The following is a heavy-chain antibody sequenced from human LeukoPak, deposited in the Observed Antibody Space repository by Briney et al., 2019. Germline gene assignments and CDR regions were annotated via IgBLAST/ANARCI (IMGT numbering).Heavy chain of an antibody. D-gene: IGHD4-23*01. CDR1: GFTFSDYY. Sequence: GGSLRLSCAASGFTFSDYYMSWIRQAPGKGLEWVSHISSSGSTIYYADSVKGRFTISRDNAKNSLYLQMNSLRAEDTAVYYCARDLSVTLYYFDYWGQGTLVTVSS. CDR2: ISSSGSTI. CDR3: ARDLSVTLYYFDY. V-gene: IGHV3-11*01. J-gene: IGHJ4*02.